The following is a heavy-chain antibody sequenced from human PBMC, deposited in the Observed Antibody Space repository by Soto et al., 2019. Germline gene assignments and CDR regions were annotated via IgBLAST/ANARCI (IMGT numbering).Heavy chain of an antibody. Sequence: TLSLTCSLSGGSIGRSTYYWVWIRQPPGKALQWLALVYWNDEKRYSPSLRNRLTITKDTSRNQVVLTMTNMDPVDTATYYCKHRSGMAGNSWLPGFWGQGIQVTVSS. CDR1: GGSIGRSTYY. CDR2: VYWNDEK. J-gene: IGHJ4*02. V-gene: IGHV2-5*01. D-gene: IGHD5-12*01. CDR3: KHRSGMAGNSWLPGF.